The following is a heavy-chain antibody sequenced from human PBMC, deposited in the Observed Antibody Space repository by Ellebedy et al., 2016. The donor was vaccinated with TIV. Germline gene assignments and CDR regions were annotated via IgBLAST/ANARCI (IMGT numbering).Heavy chain of an antibody. V-gene: IGHV3-23*01. Sequence: DSVKGRFTISRDNSKNTLYLQMNSLRAEDTAVYYCASRRWNDGSGAFDIWGQGTMVTVSS. CDR3: ASRRWNDGSGAFDI. J-gene: IGHJ3*02. D-gene: IGHD1-1*01.